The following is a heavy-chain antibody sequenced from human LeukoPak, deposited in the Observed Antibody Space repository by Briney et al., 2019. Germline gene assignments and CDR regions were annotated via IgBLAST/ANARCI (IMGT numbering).Heavy chain of an antibody. CDR2: INPNSGDT. D-gene: IGHD1-7*01. V-gene: IGHV1-2*02. Sequence: ASVKVSCKTSGYTFTGYYTHWVRQAPGQGLEWMGWINPNSGDTNYAQKFQGRVTMTRDTSISTAYMDLSRLRSDDTAVYYCVQFELDYWGQGTLVTVSS. CDR1: GYTFTGYY. J-gene: IGHJ4*02. CDR3: VQFELDY.